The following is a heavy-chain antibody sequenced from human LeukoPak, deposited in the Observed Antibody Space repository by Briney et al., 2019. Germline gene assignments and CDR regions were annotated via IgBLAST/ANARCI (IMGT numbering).Heavy chain of an antibody. CDR1: GYTFTSYD. V-gene: IGHV1-8*01. D-gene: IGHD3-9*01. CDR2: MNPNSGNT. CDR3: ATDPLFDSGDY. J-gene: IGHJ4*02. Sequence: ASVKVSCEASGYTFTSYDINWVRQATGQGLEWMGWMNPNSGNTGYAQKFQGRVTMTEDTSTDTAYMELSSLRSEDTAVYYCATDPLFDSGDYWGQGTLVTVSS.